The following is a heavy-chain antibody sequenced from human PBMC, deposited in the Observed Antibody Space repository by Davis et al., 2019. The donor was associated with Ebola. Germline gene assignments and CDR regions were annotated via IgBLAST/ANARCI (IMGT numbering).Heavy chain of an antibody. CDR1: GYTFISYY. CDR2: INPSGGST. D-gene: IGHD3/OR15-3a*01. V-gene: IGHV1-46*01. CDR3: ARDRAGGDWLTSSYFDY. J-gene: IGHJ4*02. Sequence: AASVKVSCKASGYTFISYYMHWVRQAPGQGLEWMGIINPSGGSTSHAQKFQGRVTMTRDTSTSKVYMELSSLRSEDTAVYYCARDRAGGDWLTSSYFDYWGQGTLVTVSS.